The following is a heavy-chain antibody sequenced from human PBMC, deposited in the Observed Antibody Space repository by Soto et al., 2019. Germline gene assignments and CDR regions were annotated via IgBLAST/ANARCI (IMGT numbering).Heavy chain of an antibody. CDR2: ISSDGSEK. CDR1: GYTFTSYA. Sequence: QVQLVESGGGVVPPGRSLRLSCAAAGYTFTSYAMHWVRQAPGKGLEWVAVISSDGSEKFYADSVKGRFSISRDNSKSMVDLQMNSRRTEDTAVYSCAGGAHGSAYSPCNVWGQGSLVTVST. CDR3: AGGAHGSAYSPCNV. J-gene: IGHJ4*02. V-gene: IGHV3-30-3*01. D-gene: IGHD3-22*01.